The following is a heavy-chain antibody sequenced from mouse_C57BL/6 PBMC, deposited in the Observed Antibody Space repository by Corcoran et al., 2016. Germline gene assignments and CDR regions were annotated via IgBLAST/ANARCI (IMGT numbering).Heavy chain of an antibody. J-gene: IGHJ1*03. Sequence: DVQLQESGPGLVKPSQSLSLTCSVTGYSISSGYYWNWNRQFPGNKLEWMGYISFDGSNNYNPSLKNRISITRDTSKNQFFLKLNSVTTEDTATYYCARDYSNPGYFDVWGTGTTVTVSS. CDR3: ARDYSNPGYFDV. CDR1: GYSISSGYY. V-gene: IGHV3-6*01. D-gene: IGHD2-5*01. CDR2: ISFDGSN.